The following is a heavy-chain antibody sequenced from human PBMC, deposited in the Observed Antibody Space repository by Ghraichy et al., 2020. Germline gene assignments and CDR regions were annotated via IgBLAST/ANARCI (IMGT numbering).Heavy chain of an antibody. CDR1: GFTFSSYS. V-gene: IGHV3-21*01. CDR3: AREGKGIVAHQGRGAFDY. Sequence: GGSLRLSCAASGFTFSSYSMNWVRQAPGKGLEWVSSISSSSSYIYYADSVKGRFTISRDNAKNSLYLQMNSLRAEDTAVYYCAREGKGIVAHQGRGAFDYWGQGTLVTVSS. CDR2: ISSSSSYI. D-gene: IGHD1-26*01. J-gene: IGHJ4*02.